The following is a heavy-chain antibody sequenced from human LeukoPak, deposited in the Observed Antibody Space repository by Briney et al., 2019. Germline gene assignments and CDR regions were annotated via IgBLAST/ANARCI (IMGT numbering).Heavy chain of an antibody. CDR1: GGSISSSSYY. J-gene: IGHJ4*02. CDR3: AGGSGSFLFDY. D-gene: IGHD3-10*01. CDR2: IYYSGST. V-gene: IGHV4-39*01. Sequence: SETLSLNCTVSGGSISSSSYYWGWIRQPPEKGLEWIGSIYYSGSTYYNPSLKSRDTISVDTSKNQFSLKLSSVTAADTAVYYCAGGSGSFLFDYWGQGTLVTVSS.